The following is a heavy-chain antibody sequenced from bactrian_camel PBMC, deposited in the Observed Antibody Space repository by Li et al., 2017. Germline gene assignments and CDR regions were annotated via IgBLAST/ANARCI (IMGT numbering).Heavy chain of an antibody. Sequence: HVQLVESGGGLVQPGGSVRLSCAASGFTFSSYGMSWVRQAPGKGLEWVSSIRSDGTSTYYANSVKGRFTISRDNAKNTLYLQLNSLKPEDTAVYYCVSGGYLYLTFDYWGQGTQVTVS. V-gene: IGHV3S7*01. CDR3: VSGGYLYLTFDY. J-gene: IGHJ6*01. CDR2: IRSDGTST. D-gene: IGHD2*01. CDR1: GFTFSSYG.